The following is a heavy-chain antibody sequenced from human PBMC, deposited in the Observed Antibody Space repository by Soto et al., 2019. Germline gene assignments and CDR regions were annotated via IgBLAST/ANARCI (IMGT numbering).Heavy chain of an antibody. D-gene: IGHD6-19*01. Sequence: QVQLVQSGPEMKKPGASVKVSCKGFGYSFMKYGINWVRQAPGQGLEWVGWISPYSGYTHSAQKFLGRLTLTTATAASKSYMEVRILRSADTALYYFAKVRYSSPMGYYYGMDVWGQGTTVTVSS. V-gene: IGHV1-18*01. CDR3: AKVRYSSPMGYYYGMDV. J-gene: IGHJ6*02. CDR1: GYSFMKYG. CDR2: ISPYSGYT.